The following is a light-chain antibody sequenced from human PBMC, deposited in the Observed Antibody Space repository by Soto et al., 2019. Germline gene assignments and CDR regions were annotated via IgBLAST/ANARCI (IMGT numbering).Light chain of an antibody. CDR3: AAWDDSLNGHYV. CDR2: SNN. Sequence: QSVLTQPPSASGTPGQRVTISCSGSSSNIGSNTVNWYQQLPRTAPKLLIYSNNQRPSGVPDRFSGSKSGTSASLAISGLQSEDEADYYCAAWDDSLNGHYVFGTGTKVTV. V-gene: IGLV1-44*01. CDR1: SSNIGSNT. J-gene: IGLJ1*01.